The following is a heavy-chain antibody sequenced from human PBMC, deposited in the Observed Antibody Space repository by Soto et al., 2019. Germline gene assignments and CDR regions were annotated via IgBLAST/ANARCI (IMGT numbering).Heavy chain of an antibody. V-gene: IGHV4-39*02. D-gene: IGHD2-2*01. CDR1: GGSISSSNYY. Sequence: SETLSLTCTVSGGSISSSNYYWGWIRQPPGKGLEWIGGIYYSGSTYYNPSLKSRVTISVDTSKNHFSLKLSSVTAADTAVYYCARVGCSSTSCSRGYWFDPWGQGTLVTVSS. CDR2: IYYSGST. CDR3: ARVGCSSTSCSRGYWFDP. J-gene: IGHJ5*02.